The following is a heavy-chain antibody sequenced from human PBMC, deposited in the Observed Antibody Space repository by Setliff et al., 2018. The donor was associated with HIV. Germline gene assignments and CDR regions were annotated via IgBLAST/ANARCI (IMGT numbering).Heavy chain of an antibody. Sequence: ASVKVSCKASGYTFTEYTLHWVRQAPGQSLEWMGWINPDTGNTKYSQNFQDRLTFTRDTSASSVYMELGSLRSDDTAVYYCAREINTVTFEWFDPWGQGTLVTVSS. D-gene: IGHD4-17*01. V-gene: IGHV1-3*01. CDR3: AREINTVTFEWFDP. J-gene: IGHJ5*02. CDR1: GYTFTEYT. CDR2: INPDTGNT.